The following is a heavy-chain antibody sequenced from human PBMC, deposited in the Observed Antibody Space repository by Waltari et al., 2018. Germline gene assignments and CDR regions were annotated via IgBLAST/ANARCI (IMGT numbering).Heavy chain of an antibody. CDR2: LYYSGTT. CDR3: ARKKGGTMAEI. CDR1: GGSISSSYY. J-gene: IGHJ4*02. D-gene: IGHD1-7*01. Sequence: QLQLQESGPGLVKPSETLSLTCTVSGGSISSSYYWAWIRQPPGKGLEWVGTLYYSGTTFSNPSLESRVTMFVDTSKNQISLNLFSVTAADTAVYYCARKKGGTMAEIWGQGTLVTVSS. V-gene: IGHV4-39*01.